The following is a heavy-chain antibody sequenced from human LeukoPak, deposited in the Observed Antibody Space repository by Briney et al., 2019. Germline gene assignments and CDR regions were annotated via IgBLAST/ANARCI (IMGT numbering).Heavy chain of an antibody. V-gene: IGHV3-74*01. D-gene: IGHD2-21*01. CDR1: GFTFSTYW. CDR2: IDSDGSST. Sequence: GGSLRLSCATSGFTFSTYWIHWARQAPGKGLVWVSRIDSDGSSTSYTDSVKGRFTISRDNAKSTLYLQMNSLTADDTAVYYCAREPAYCGGDCLFDYWGQGTLVTVSS. CDR3: AREPAYCGGDCLFDY. J-gene: IGHJ4*02.